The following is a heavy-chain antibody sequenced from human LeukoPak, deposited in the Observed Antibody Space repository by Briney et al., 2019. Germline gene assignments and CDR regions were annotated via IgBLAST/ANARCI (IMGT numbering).Heavy chain of an antibody. Sequence: SSETLSLTCAVYGGSFSGYYWSWIRQPPGKGLEWIGYIYHSGSTYYNPSLKSRVTISVDRSKNQFSLKLSSVTAADTAVYYCARGAELHAFDIWGQGTMVTVSS. V-gene: IGHV4-34*01. D-gene: IGHD4-23*01. J-gene: IGHJ3*02. CDR1: GGSFSGYY. CDR2: IYHSGST. CDR3: ARGAELHAFDI.